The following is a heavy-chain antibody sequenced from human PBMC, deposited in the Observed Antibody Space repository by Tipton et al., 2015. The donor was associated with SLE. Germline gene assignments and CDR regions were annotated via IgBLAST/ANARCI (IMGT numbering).Heavy chain of an antibody. Sequence: TLSLTCTVSGGSISSYYWSWIRQPPGKGLEWIGYIYYSGSTNYNPSLKSPVTISVDTSKNQFSLNLSSVTASDTAVYYCARETTGDTYDYSGMDVWGQGTRVTVSS. CDR2: IYYSGST. D-gene: IGHD7-27*01. CDR3: ARETTGDTYDYSGMDV. J-gene: IGHJ6*02. V-gene: IGHV4-59*01. CDR1: GGSISSYY.